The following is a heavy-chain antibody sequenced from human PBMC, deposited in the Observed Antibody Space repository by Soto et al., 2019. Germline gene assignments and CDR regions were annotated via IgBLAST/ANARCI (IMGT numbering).Heavy chain of an antibody. V-gene: IGHV1-69*12. J-gene: IGHJ1*01. CDR1: GGTFSSYA. CDR3: ASITMRVVVTAIHGEYFQH. Sequence: QVQLVQSGAEVKKPGSSVKVSCKASGGTFSSYAISWVRQAPGQGLEWMGGIIPIFGTANYAQKFQGRVTMTADESTSTAYMELRSLRSEDTAVYYCASITMRVVVTAIHGEYFQHWGQGTLVTVSS. D-gene: IGHD3-22*01. CDR2: IIPIFGTA.